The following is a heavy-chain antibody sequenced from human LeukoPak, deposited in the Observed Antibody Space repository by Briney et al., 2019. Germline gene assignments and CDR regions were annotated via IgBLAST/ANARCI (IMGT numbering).Heavy chain of an antibody. J-gene: IGHJ3*01. CDR3: ARVCDYDVLPTSCNRDGFDV. V-gene: IGHV4-34*01. D-gene: IGHD3-9*01. CDR1: GGSFSGYC. CDR2: ITHSRST. Sequence: PSETLSLTCAVYGGSFSGYCWTWIRQPPGKGLERIGEITHSRSTNYNPSLKSRVTVSVDASKNQFSLRLSSVTAADTALYYCARVCDYDVLPTSCNRDGFDVWGQGTVVTVSS.